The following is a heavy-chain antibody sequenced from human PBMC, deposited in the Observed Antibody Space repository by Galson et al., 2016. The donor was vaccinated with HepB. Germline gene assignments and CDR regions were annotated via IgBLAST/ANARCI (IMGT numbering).Heavy chain of an antibody. V-gene: IGHV4-4*02. Sequence: SETLSLTCAVSGDSISSSNWWSWVRQPPVKGLEWFGEIYHSGSTNYNPSLKSRVTLSVDKSKNQFSLKLISVTAADSAVYYCIRQSVAGGLYLWSRGTLVTVSS. CDR1: GDSISSSNW. D-gene: IGHD6-19*01. CDR3: IRQSVAGGLYL. J-gene: IGHJ2*01. CDR2: IYHSGST.